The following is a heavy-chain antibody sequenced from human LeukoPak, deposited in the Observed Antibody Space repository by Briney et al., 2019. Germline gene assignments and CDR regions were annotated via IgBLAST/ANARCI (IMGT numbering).Heavy chain of an antibody. CDR2: IWFDGSNK. V-gene: IGHV3-33*01. Sequence: PGGSLRLSCAASGLTFSSYGMPWVRQAPGKGLEWVAVIWFDGSNKYYRDSVKGRFTISRDNSKNTLYLQMNSLRAEDTAVYYCASDILTGYTETDYWGQGTLVTVSS. J-gene: IGHJ4*02. CDR1: GLTFSSYG. D-gene: IGHD3-9*01. CDR3: ASDILTGYTETDY.